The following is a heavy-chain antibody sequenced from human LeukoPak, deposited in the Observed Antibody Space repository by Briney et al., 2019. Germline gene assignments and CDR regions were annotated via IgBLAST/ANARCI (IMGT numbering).Heavy chain of an antibody. J-gene: IGHJ6*04. CDR1: GGSFSGYY. V-gene: IGHV4-34*01. CDR3: ARRAYYYGMDV. Sequence: PSETLPLTCADYGGSFSGYYWSWIRQPPGKGLEWIGEINHSGSTNYNPSLKSRVTISVDTSKNQFSLKLSSVTAADTAVYYCARRAYYYGMDVWGKGTTVTVSS. CDR2: INHSGST.